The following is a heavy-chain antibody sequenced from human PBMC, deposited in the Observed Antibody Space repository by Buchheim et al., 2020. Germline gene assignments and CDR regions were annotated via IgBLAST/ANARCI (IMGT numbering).Heavy chain of an antibody. Sequence: QVQLQESGPGLVKPSETLSVTCTVSGGSVSSGNYYWSWIRQPPGKGLEWIGYIYYSRSTNYSPSLKSRVTITVATSKDQFSLKLSSVTAADTAVYYCARTSIQYHFDSWGQGTL. D-gene: IGHD4-11*01. CDR3: ARTSIQYHFDS. CDR2: IYYSRST. CDR1: GGSVSSGNYY. J-gene: IGHJ4*02. V-gene: IGHV4-61*01.